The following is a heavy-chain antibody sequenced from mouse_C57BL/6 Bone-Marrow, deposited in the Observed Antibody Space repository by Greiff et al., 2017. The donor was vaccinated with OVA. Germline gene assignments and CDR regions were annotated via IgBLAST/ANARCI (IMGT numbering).Heavy chain of an antibody. J-gene: IGHJ2*01. Sequence: EVKLLESGPGLVKPSQSLSLTCSVTGYSITSGYYWNWIRQFPGNKLEWMGYISYDGSNNYNPSLKNRISITRDTSKNQFFLKLNSVTTEDTATYYCARRRGITTVFDYWGQGTTLTVSS. D-gene: IGHD1-1*01. CDR2: ISYDGSN. V-gene: IGHV3-6*01. CDR1: GYSITSGYY. CDR3: ARRRGITTVFDY.